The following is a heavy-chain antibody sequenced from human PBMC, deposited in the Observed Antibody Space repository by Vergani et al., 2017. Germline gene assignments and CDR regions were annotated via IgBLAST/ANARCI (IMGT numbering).Heavy chain of an antibody. J-gene: IGHJ4*02. D-gene: IGHD3-22*01. Sequence: QVQLQESGPGLVKLSETLSLPCVVSGYSISSVYYWGWIRQPPGKGLEWIGSIYHSGSTYYNPSLKSRVTISVDTSKNQFSLEVSSVTAADTAVYYCARHPLYYDSSDWGQGTLVTVSS. CDR2: IYHSGST. CDR1: GYSISSVYY. CDR3: ARHPLYYDSSD. V-gene: IGHV4-38-2*01.